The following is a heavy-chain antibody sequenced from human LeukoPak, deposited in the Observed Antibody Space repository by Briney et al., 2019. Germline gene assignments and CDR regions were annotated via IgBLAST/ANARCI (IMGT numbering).Heavy chain of an antibody. D-gene: IGHD2/OR15-2a*01. CDR1: GFTVSSNY. CDR3: ARDPQNWDGFDI. Sequence: GGSLRLSCAASGFTVSSNYMTWVRQAPGKGLEWVSLIYSAGGTYYTDSVKGRFTISRHSSKNTLYLQMNSLRGEDTAVYYCARDPQNWDGFDIWGQGTMVTVSS. CDR2: IYSAGGT. V-gene: IGHV3-53*04. J-gene: IGHJ3*02.